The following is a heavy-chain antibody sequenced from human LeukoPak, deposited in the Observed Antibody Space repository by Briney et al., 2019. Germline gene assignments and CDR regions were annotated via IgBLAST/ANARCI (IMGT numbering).Heavy chain of an antibody. V-gene: IGHV1-24*01. CDR2: FDPEDGET. CDR1: GYTLTELS. D-gene: IGHD3-9*01. CDR3: ATVNYDISTGHVYFDY. J-gene: IGHJ4*02. Sequence: GASVKVSCQVSGYTLTELSMHWVRQAPGRGREGMGCFDPEDGETIYAQKIQGRVTMTEDTSTDTAYMELSSLRSEDTAVYYCATVNYDISTGHVYFDYWGQGTLVTVSS.